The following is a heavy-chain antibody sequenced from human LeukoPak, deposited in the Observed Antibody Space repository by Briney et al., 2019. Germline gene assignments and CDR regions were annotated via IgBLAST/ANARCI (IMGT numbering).Heavy chain of an antibody. J-gene: IGHJ4*02. CDR3: ARDASYYDSSGYWY. CDR2: INPNSGGT. V-gene: IGHV1-2*02. CDR1: GYTFTGYH. Sequence: GASVKVSCKASGYTFTGYHMHWVRQAPGQGLEWMGWINPNSGGTNYAQKFQGRVTMTRDTSISTAYMEPSRLRSDDTAVYYCARDASYYDSSGYWYWGQGTLVTVSS. D-gene: IGHD3-22*01.